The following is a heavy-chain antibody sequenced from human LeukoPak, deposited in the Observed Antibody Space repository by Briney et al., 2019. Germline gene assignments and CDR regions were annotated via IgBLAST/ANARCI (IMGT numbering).Heavy chain of an antibody. CDR3: ARDRYSGYDLFDY. V-gene: IGHV3-7*05. D-gene: IGHD5-12*01. CDR1: GFTFSSYW. Sequence: HPGGSLRLSCAASGFTFSSYWMSWVRQAPGKGLEWVANIKEDGSQKYYVDSVKGRFTVSRDNAKNSLYLHMNSLRAEDTAVYYCARDRYSGYDLFDYWGQGTLVTVSS. CDR2: IKEDGSQK. J-gene: IGHJ4*02.